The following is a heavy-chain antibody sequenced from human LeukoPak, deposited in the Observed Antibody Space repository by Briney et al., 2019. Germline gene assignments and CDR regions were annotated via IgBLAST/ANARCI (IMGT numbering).Heavy chain of an antibody. CDR3: AREGRSGSYLGRFDP. V-gene: IGHV3-11*05. CDR1: GFTFSDYY. D-gene: IGHD1-26*01. Sequence: GGSLRLSCAAPGFTFSDYYMSWIRQAPGRGLEWVSYISTSVTYTEYADSVKGRFTISRDNAKNSLYLQMNSLRAEDTAVYYCAREGRSGSYLGRFDPWGQGTLVTVSS. CDR2: ISTSVTYT. J-gene: IGHJ5*02.